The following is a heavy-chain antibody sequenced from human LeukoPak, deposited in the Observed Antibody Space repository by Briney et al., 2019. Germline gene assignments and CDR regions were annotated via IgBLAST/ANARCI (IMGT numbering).Heavy chain of an antibody. V-gene: IGHV3-23*01. CDR2: ISGSGGST. D-gene: IGHD5-24*01. J-gene: IGHJ4*02. CDR1: GFTFSSYA. Sequence: GGSLRLCCAASGFTFSSYAMSWVRQAPGKGLEWVSAISGSGGSTYYADSVKGRFTISRDNSKNTLYLQMNSLRAEDTAVYYCAKDGDGYNSFDYWGQGTLVTVSS. CDR3: AKDGDGYNSFDY.